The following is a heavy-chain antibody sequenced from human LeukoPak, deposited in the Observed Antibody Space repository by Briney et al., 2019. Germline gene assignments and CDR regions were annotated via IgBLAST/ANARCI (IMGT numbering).Heavy chain of an antibody. CDR2: INPSGGGT. Sequence: ASVKVSCKASGYTFTSFHMHWVRQAPGQGLEWMGIINPSGGGTSYPQKFQGRVTMARDTSTSTVYMELSSLRSEDTAVYYCARAPHSSAGDNFDYGGQGTLVTVS. J-gene: IGHJ4*02. D-gene: IGHD2-15*01. V-gene: IGHV1-46*01. CDR3: ARAPHSSAGDNFDY. CDR1: GYTFTSFH.